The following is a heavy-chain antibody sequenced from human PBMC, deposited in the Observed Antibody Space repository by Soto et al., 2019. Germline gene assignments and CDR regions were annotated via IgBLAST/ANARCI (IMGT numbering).Heavy chain of an antibody. J-gene: IGHJ6*03. D-gene: IGHD3-3*01. CDR3: ARVRIFGVVIPRDYYYMDV. CDR2: INHSGST. Sequence: SETLSLTCAVYGGSFSGYYWSWIRQPPGKGLEWIGEINHSGSTNYNPSLKSRVTISVDTSKNQFSLKLSSVTAADTAVYYCARVRIFGVVIPRDYYYMDVWGKGTTVTVSS. CDR1: GGSFSGYY. V-gene: IGHV4-34*01.